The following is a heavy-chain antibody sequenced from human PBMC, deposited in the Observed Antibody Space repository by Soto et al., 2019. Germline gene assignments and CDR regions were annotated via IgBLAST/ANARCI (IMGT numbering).Heavy chain of an antibody. J-gene: IGHJ6*02. CDR2: IIPIFGTT. CDR3: GSVGYRSSTNCLFYYYHYGMDV. CDR1: GGTFSSHA. V-gene: IGHV1-69*13. D-gene: IGHD2-2*03. Sequence: GASVKVSCKASGGTFSSHAISWVRQAPGRGLEWMGGIIPIFGTTNYAQNFRARVTITADESTSTAYMELSSLTSEDTAVYYCGSVGYRSSTNCLFYYYHYGMDVWGQGTTVTVSS.